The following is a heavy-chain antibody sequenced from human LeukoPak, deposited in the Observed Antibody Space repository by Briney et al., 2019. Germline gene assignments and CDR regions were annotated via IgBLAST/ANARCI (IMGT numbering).Heavy chain of an antibody. J-gene: IGHJ1*01. Sequence: SETLSLTCAVYGGSFSGYYWSWIRQPPGKGLEWIGQINHSGSTNYNPSLKSRVTISVDTSKNQFSLKLSSVTAADTAVYYCARGIFSGYSSGWLPYHHAEYFQHWGQGTLVTVSS. CDR2: INHSGST. V-gene: IGHV4-34*01. D-gene: IGHD6-19*01. CDR3: ARGIFSGYSSGWLPYHHAEYFQH. CDR1: GGSFSGYY.